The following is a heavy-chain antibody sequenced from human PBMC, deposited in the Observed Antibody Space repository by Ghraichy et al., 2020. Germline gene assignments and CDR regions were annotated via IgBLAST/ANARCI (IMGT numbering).Heavy chain of an antibody. V-gene: IGHV3-23*01. CDR1: GFTFSSYA. CDR3: AKDLSAIVFMDYYVWTS. D-gene: IGHD5-18*01. Sequence: LSLTCAASGFTFSSYAMSWVRQAPGKGLEWVSVISGSGGSTYYADSVKGRFTISRDNSKNTLYLQMNSLRAEDTAVYYCAKDLSAIVFMDYYVWTSGAKGPRSPSP. J-gene: IGHJ6*02. CDR2: ISGSGGST.